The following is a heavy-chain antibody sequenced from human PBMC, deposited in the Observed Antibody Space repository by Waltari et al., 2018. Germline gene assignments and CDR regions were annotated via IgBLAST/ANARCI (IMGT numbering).Heavy chain of an antibody. V-gene: IGHV3-74*01. D-gene: IGHD5-18*01. Sequence: EVQLVESGGGLVQPGGSLRLSCSASGFTFISRWMHWVRQDPGKGLVWVSHVNSDESSTSYADSVKGRFTISRDKAKNTVYLQMSSLRAEDTAVYYCVRDDSYGFDYWGQGTLVTVSS. J-gene: IGHJ4*02. CDR2: VNSDESST. CDR3: VRDDSYGFDY. CDR1: GFTFISRW.